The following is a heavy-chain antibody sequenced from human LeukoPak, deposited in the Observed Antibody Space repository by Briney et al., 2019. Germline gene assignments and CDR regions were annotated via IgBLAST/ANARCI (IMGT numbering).Heavy chain of an antibody. CDR1: GFTFSDYY. J-gene: IGHJ4*02. D-gene: IGHD1-26*01. V-gene: IGHV3-11*06. CDR3: ARDKPSGRNFDY. Sequence: SGGSLRLSCAASGFTFSDYYMSWIRQAPGKGLEWVSSISSSSSYIYYADSVKGRFTISRDNAKNSLYLQMNSLRAEDTAVYYCARDKPSGRNFDYWGQGTLVTVSS. CDR2: ISSSSSYI.